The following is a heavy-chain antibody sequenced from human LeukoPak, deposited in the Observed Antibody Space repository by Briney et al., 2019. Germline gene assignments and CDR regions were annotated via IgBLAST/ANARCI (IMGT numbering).Heavy chain of an antibody. CDR2: IIPIFGTA. Sequence: ASVKVSCKASGGTFSSYAISWVRQAPGQGLEWMGGIIPIFGTANYAQKFQGRVTITTDESTSTAYMELSSLRSEDTAVYYCARVGDGSGSQGAFDIWGQGTMVTVSS. CDR3: ARVGDGSGSQGAFDI. V-gene: IGHV1-69*05. J-gene: IGHJ3*02. CDR1: GGTFSSYA. D-gene: IGHD3-10*01.